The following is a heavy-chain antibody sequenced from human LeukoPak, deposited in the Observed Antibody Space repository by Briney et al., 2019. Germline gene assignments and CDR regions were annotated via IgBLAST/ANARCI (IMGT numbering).Heavy chain of an antibody. CDR3: AKQGDDSSGYPFDY. CDR1: GFTFSNYG. D-gene: IGHD3-22*01. CDR2: ISYDGSNK. V-gene: IGHV3-30*18. Sequence: GGSLRLSCAASGFTFSNYGMHWVRQAPGKGLEWVAVISYDGSNKYYADSVKGRFTISRDNSKNTLYLQMNSLRAEDTAVYYCAKQGDDSSGYPFDYWGQGTLVTVSS. J-gene: IGHJ4*02.